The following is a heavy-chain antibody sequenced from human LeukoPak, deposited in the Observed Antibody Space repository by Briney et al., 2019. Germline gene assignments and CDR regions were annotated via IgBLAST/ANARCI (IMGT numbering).Heavy chain of an antibody. Sequence: SETLSLTCAVYGGSISSYYWSWIRQPPGKGLEWIGYIYYSGSTNYNPSLKSRVTISVDTSKNQFSLKLSSVTAADTAVYYCARDNGYSYGPNWFDPWGQGTLVTASS. J-gene: IGHJ5*02. V-gene: IGHV4-59*01. CDR2: IYYSGST. CDR3: ARDNGYSYGPNWFDP. D-gene: IGHD5-18*01. CDR1: GGSISSYY.